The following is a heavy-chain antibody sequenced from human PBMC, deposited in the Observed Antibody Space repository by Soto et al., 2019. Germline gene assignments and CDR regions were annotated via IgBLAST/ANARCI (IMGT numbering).Heavy chain of an antibody. Sequence: EVQLVESGGGVVQPGGSLRLSCAASGFTFSGYTMHWVRQAPGKGLEWVSLINWDSGGTYYADSVRGRFTISRDNSKNSLYLQMNSLRNEDTALYYCVKDMAYGGNSGPFDCWCQGTLATVSS. CDR1: GFTFSGYT. CDR2: INWDSGGT. V-gene: IGHV3-43*01. CDR3: VKDMAYGGNSGPFDC. J-gene: IGHJ4*02. D-gene: IGHD4-17*01.